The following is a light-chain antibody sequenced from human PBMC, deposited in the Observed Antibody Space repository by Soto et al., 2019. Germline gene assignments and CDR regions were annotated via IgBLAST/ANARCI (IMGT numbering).Light chain of an antibody. CDR1: SNNY. CDR3: GSYRSGTTLI. CDR2: EVA. V-gene: IGLV2-14*01. J-gene: IGLJ2*01. Sequence: QAVVTQPASVSGSLGQSITISCTGTSNNYVSWYQQHPGKAPKLMIDEVANRPSGVSNRFSGSKSGNTASLTISGLQAEDEADYYCGSYRSGTTLIFGGGTKLTVL.